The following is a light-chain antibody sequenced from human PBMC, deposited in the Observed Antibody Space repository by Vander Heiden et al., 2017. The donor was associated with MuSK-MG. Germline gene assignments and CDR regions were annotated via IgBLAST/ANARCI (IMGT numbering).Light chain of an antibody. J-gene: IGLJ2*01. CDR2: DVS. V-gene: IGLV2-14*01. CDR3: SSYTSSSAL. CDR1: SSDVGGYNY. Sequence: QSALTQPASVSGSPGQSITISCTGTSSDVGGYNYVSWYQQHPGKAPKLMIYDVSNRPSGVSNRFSGSKSGNTASLTISGLQDEDEADYYCSSYTSSSALFGGGTKLTVL.